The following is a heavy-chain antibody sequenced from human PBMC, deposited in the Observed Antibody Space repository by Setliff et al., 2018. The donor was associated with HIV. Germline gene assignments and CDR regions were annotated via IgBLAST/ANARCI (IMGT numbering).Heavy chain of an antibody. Sequence: ASVKVSCKASGYTFTSYDINWVRQATGQGLAWMGWMNPNSGNTGYAQKFQGRVTMTRNTSISTAYMELSSLRSEDTAVYYCARVTDDYSRYFHYMDVWGKGTTVTVS. V-gene: IGHV1-8*02. CDR1: GYTFTSYD. J-gene: IGHJ6*03. D-gene: IGHD4-4*01. CDR3: ARVTDDYSRYFHYMDV. CDR2: MNPNSGNT.